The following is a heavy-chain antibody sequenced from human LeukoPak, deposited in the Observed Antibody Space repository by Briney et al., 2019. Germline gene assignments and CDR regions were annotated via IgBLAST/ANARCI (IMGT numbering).Heavy chain of an antibody. Sequence: SGTLSLTCTVSGGSISSSSYYWGWIRQPPGKGLEWIGSIYYSGSTYYNPSLKSRVTISVDTSKNQFSLKLSSVTAADTAVYYCARNTGIVGARWAVIDYWGQGTLVTVSS. CDR1: GGSISSSSYY. CDR2: IYYSGST. V-gene: IGHV4-39*01. CDR3: ARNTGIVGARWAVIDY. J-gene: IGHJ4*02. D-gene: IGHD1-26*01.